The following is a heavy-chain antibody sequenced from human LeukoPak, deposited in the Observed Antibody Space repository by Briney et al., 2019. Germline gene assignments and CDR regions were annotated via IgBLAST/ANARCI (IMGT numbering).Heavy chain of an antibody. V-gene: IGHV1-18*01. CDR1: GHTFTNYG. J-gene: IGHJ4*02. CDR3: ARAEGLVLRDLFDY. D-gene: IGHD3-10*01. Sequence: GASVKVSCKASGHTFTNYGVSWVRQAPGQGLEWMGWINGYNGNTDYAQKLQGRVTMTTDTSTSTAYMELRSLRSDDTAVYYCARAEGLVLRDLFDYWGQGTLVTVSS. CDR2: INGYNGNT.